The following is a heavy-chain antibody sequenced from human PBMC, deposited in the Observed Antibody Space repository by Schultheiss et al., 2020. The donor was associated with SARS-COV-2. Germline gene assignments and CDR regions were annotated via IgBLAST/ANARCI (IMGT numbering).Heavy chain of an antibody. CDR3: ARVPYSSAWRINPPSNYYHYIDV. CDR1: GYSFTSYW. Sequence: GGSLRLSCKGSGYSFTSYWIGWVRQMPGKGLEWMGIIYPGDSDTTYSPSFQGQVTMSADKSISTAFLQWGTLTASDSAMYYCARVPYSSAWRINPPSNYYHYIDVWGNGTTVTVSS. D-gene: IGHD6-19*01. CDR2: IYPGDSDT. J-gene: IGHJ6*03. V-gene: IGHV5-51*01.